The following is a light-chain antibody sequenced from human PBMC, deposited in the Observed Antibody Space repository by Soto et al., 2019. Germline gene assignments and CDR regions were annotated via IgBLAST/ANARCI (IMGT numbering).Light chain of an antibody. Sequence: EIVMTQSPATLSVSPGERATLSCRASQSVSTTVAWYQQKFGQAPRLLIYSASIRATGGPVRFSGSGSGTDFTLTITSLQSEDFGVYYCQQYKDWPTTFGQGTKVDIK. J-gene: IGKJ1*01. V-gene: IGKV3-15*01. CDR3: QQYKDWPTT. CDR1: QSVSTT. CDR2: SAS.